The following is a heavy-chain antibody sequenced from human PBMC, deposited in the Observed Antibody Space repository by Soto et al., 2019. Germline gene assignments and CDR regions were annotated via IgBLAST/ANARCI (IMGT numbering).Heavy chain of an antibody. CDR1: GGTLSSYT. D-gene: IGHD3-10*01. J-gene: IGHJ4*02. V-gene: IGHV1-69*10. CDR3: ASEMVRGVGSHY. CDR2: IIPILGIA. Sequence: SVTVSCKASGGTLSSYTISWVRQAPGQGLEWMGGIIPILGIANYAQKLQGRVTITADKATSTADMELSSLRADDTAVFYWASEMVRGVGSHYWGQGTLVTVSS.